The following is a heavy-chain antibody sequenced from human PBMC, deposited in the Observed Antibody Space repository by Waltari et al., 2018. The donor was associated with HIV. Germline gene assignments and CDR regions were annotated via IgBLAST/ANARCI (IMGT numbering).Heavy chain of an antibody. CDR1: NASLRSHY. D-gene: IGHD3-22*01. CDR3: VRQGDSSGPYFGTFDV. V-gene: IGHV4-34*01. CDR2: IDHSGNT. Sequence: QVQLQQWGAGLLKPSETLSLTCAVYNASLRSHYWSWIPQSPGKGLEWIGEIDHSGNTDYTPALKGRVTMSVDTSKNQFSLKLSSVTAADTAIYFCVRQGDSSGPYFGTFDVWGQGTPITVSS. J-gene: IGHJ3*01.